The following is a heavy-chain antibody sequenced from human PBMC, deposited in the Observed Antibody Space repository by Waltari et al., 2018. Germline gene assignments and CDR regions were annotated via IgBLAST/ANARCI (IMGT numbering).Heavy chain of an antibody. D-gene: IGHD1-7*01. CDR3: ASKTGTLDWYFDL. Sequence: QVQLVQSGAEVKKPGASVKVSCKASGYTFTGYYMHWVRQAPGQGLEWMGWINPNSGGTNYAQKCQGRVTMTRDTYISTAYMELSRLRSDDTAVYYCASKTGTLDWYFDLWGRGTLVTVSS. J-gene: IGHJ2*01. V-gene: IGHV1-2*02. CDR1: GYTFTGYY. CDR2: INPNSGGT.